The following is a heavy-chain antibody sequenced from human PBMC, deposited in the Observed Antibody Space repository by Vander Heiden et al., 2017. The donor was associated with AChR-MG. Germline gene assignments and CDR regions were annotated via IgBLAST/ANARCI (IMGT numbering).Heavy chain of an antibody. V-gene: IGHV1-24*01. J-gene: IGHJ3*02. D-gene: IGHD2-15*01. Sequence: QVQLVQSGAEVKKPGASVKVSCKVSGYTLTELSMHWVRQAPGKGLEWMGGFDPEDGETIYAQKFQGRVTMTEDTSTDTAYMELSSLRSEDTAVYYCATDHNNGYCSGGSCYSGAFDIWGQGTMVTVSS. CDR3: ATDHNNGYCSGGSCYSGAFDI. CDR1: GYTLTELS. CDR2: FDPEDGET.